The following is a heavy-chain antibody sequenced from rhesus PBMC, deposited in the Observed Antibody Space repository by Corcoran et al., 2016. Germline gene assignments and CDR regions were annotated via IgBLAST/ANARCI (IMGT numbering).Heavy chain of an antibody. Sequence: QVQLQESGPGLGKPSETLSLTCAVPGGSLRGSSWNWIRQSPRKGREWIGRVYGSGGGTDYNPSLKSRVTISTDASEIQFSLKLNSVTAADTAIYYCAIYIGYGFGLDSWGQGVAVTVSS. CDR3: AIYIGYGFGLDS. D-gene: IGHD5-36*01. CDR1: GGSLRGSS. J-gene: IGHJ6*01. CDR2: VYGSGGGT. V-gene: IGHV4-160*01.